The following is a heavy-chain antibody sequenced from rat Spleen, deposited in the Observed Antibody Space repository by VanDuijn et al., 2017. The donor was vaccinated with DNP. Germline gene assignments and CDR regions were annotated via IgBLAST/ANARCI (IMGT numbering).Heavy chain of an antibody. CDR1: GFTFSDYY. V-gene: IGHV5-22*01. CDR3: ARPNYPAITFAMDA. CDR2: IGYEGSNT. Sequence: EVQLVESGGGLVQPGRSLKLSCAASGFTFSDYYMAWVRQAPTKGLELVAYIGYEGSNTYYGDSVKGRFTISRDNAKSTLYLQMESLRSEDTATYYCARPNYPAITFAMDAWGQGTSVTVSS. D-gene: IGHD1-4*01. J-gene: IGHJ4*01.